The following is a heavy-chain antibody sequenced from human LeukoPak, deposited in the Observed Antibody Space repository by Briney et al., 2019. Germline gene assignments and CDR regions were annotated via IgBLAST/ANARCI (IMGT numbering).Heavy chain of an antibody. Sequence: PGGSLRLSCAASGFTFSSYGMHRVRRAPGKGLEWVAVIWYDGSNKYYADSVKGRFTISRDNSKNTLYLQMNSLRAEDTAVYYCARKISCGGDCYSLDYWGQGTLVTVSS. CDR2: IWYDGSNK. V-gene: IGHV3-33*01. J-gene: IGHJ4*02. CDR1: GFTFSSYG. CDR3: ARKISCGGDCYSLDY. D-gene: IGHD2-21*01.